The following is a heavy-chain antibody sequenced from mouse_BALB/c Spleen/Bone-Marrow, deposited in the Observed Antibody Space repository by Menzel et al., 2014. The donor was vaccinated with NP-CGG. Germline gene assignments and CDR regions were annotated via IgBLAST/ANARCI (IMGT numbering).Heavy chain of an antibody. J-gene: IGHJ2*01. CDR3: SRHHGFAYYFDY. CDR2: IHPNSGNS. V-gene: IGHV1S130*01. Sequence: VQLQQSGSVLVRPGASVKLSCKASGYTFTNSWIHWAKQRPGHGPEWIGEIHPNSGNSNYNEIFKGKARLTVDSSSSTAYVDLSSLTSEDSAVYHCSRHHGFAYYFDYWGQGTTLTVSS. CDR1: GYTFTNSW.